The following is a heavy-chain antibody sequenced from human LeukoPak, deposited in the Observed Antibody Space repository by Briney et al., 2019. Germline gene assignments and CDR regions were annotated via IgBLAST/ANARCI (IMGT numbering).Heavy chain of an antibody. CDR2: ISSTGRTI. J-gene: IGHJ4*02. Sequence: PGGSLRLSCGASGFSFSDYYMSWVRQAPGKGVEGISYISSTGRTIYHAESVKGRFTISREKDKKTLYMQMNSLRAEDTALYYCARFRYNSTWGVFDYWGQGTLVTVSS. CDR1: GFSFSDYY. CDR3: ARFRYNSTWGVFDY. D-gene: IGHD2/OR15-2a*01. V-gene: IGHV3-11*04.